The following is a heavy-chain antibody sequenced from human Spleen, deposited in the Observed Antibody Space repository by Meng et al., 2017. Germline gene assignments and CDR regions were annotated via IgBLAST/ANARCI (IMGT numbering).Heavy chain of an antibody. CDR1: GFTFSHAW. CDR2: MKRNVDGGTV. J-gene: IGHJ4*01. V-gene: IGHV3-15*01. CDR3: SGHVDY. Sequence: VEAGGGFVKPGGSLRLSCADSGFTFSHAWMTWVRQAPGKGLEWIGRMKRNVDGGTVDYAAAVKGRFFISRDDSENTFYLQMNSLKTEDTAVYYCSGHVDYWGHGTLVTVSS.